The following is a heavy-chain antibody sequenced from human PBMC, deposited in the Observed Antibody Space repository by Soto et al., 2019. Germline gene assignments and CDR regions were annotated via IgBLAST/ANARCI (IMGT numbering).Heavy chain of an antibody. D-gene: IGHD3-22*01. J-gene: IGHJ6*02. V-gene: IGHV4-59*12. CDR2: IYYSGST. Sequence: SETLSLTCTVSGGSISSYYWSWIRQHPGKGLEWIGYIYYSGSTYYNPSLKSRVTISVDKSKNQFSLKLSSVTAADTAVYYCARSPDSSGYYPRWYYYGMDVWGQGTTVTVSS. CDR3: ARSPDSSGYYPRWYYYGMDV. CDR1: GGSISSYY.